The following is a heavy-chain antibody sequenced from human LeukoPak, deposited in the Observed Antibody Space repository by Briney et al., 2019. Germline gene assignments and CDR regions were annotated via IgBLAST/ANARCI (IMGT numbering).Heavy chain of an antibody. Sequence: GSLRLSRAASGFPFSSYAMGWVPQAPGKGLEWVSAISGSGGSTYYADSVKGRFTISRDNSKNTLYLQMNSLRAEDTAVYYCARGQYCSSTSCYVIGAFDIWGQGTMITVSS. V-gene: IGHV3-23*01. CDR2: ISGSGGST. CDR1: GFPFSSYA. CDR3: ARGQYCSSTSCYVIGAFDI. D-gene: IGHD2-2*01. J-gene: IGHJ3*02.